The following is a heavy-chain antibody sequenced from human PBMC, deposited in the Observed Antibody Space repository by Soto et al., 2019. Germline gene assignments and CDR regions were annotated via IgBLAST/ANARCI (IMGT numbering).Heavy chain of an antibody. CDR2: INPNSGGT. Sequence: ASVNVSCKASGYTFTGYYMHWVRQAPGQGLEWMGWINPNSGGTNYAQKFQGWVTMTRDTSISTAYMELSRLRSDDTAVYYCATSMVRGVTTYYYYGMDVWGQGTTVTVSS. J-gene: IGHJ6*02. V-gene: IGHV1-2*04. CDR3: ATSMVRGVTTYYYYGMDV. CDR1: GYTFTGYY. D-gene: IGHD3-10*01.